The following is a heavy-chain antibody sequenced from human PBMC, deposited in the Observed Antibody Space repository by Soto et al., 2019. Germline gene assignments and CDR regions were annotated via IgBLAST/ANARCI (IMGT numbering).Heavy chain of an antibody. CDR3: ARVGCSGGSGHSFDY. CDR1: GFTFSSYA. J-gene: IGHJ4*02. Sequence: QVQLVESGGGVVQPGRSLRLSCAASGFTFSSYAMHWVRQAPGKGLEWVAVISYDGSNKYYADSVKGRFTISRDNSKNTLYLQMNSLGAEDTAVYYCARVGCSGGSGHSFDYWGQGTLVTVSS. CDR2: ISYDGSNK. D-gene: IGHD2-15*01. V-gene: IGHV3-30-3*01.